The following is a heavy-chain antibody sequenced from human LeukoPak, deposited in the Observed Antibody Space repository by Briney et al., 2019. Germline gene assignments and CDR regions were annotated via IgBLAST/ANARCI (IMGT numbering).Heavy chain of an antibody. CDR2: INPNSGGT. V-gene: IGHV1-2*02. J-gene: IGHJ4*02. CDR1: GYTFTGYY. CDR3: ARGTPLRYFDRLSFDY. Sequence: GASVKVSCKASGYTFTGYYMHWVRQAPGQGLEWMGWINPNSGGTNYAQKFQGRVTMTRDTSISTAYMELSRLRSDDTAVYYCARGTPLRYFDRLSFDYWGQGTLVTVSS. D-gene: IGHD3-9*01.